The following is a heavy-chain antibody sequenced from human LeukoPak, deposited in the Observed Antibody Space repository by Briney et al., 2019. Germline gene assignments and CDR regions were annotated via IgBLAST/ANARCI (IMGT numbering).Heavy chain of an antibody. CDR3: AKGGITMVRGVIDY. CDR1: GLMVTGSW. D-gene: IGHD3-10*01. V-gene: IGHV3-7*03. CDR2: INPDGNGK. Sequence: GGSLRLSCAASGLMVTGSWMNWIRQAPGKGLEWVASINPDGNGKGYVDSVRGRFTFSRDNVENSLYLQMDRLTAEDTAVYYCAKGGITMVRGVIDYWGQGTLVTVSS. J-gene: IGHJ4*02.